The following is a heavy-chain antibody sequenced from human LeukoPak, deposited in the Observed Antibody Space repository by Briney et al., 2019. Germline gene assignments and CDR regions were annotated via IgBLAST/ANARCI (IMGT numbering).Heavy chain of an antibody. J-gene: IGHJ6*02. V-gene: IGHV1-2*02. CDR2: INPNSGGT. Sequence: ASVKVSCKASGYTFTGYYMHWVRQAPGQGLEWMGWINPNSGGTNYAQKFQGRVTMTRDTSISTAYMELSRLRSDDTAVYYCARDLSYDFWSGYYYYYYGMDVWGQGTTVTVSS. D-gene: IGHD3-3*01. CDR3: ARDLSYDFWSGYYYYYYGMDV. CDR1: GYTFTGYY.